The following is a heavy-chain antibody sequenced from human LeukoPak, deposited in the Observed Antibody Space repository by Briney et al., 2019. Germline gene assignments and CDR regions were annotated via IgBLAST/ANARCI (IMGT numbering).Heavy chain of an antibody. V-gene: IGHV3-30*02. J-gene: IGHJ4*02. Sequence: GGSLRLSFAASGFTFSSYGMHWVRPAPGKGLEWVAFIRYDGSNKYYADSVKGRFTISRDNSKNTLYLQMNSLRAEDTAVYYCAKGSRRCGGDCHIDYWGQGTLVTVSS. CDR3: AKGSRRCGGDCHIDY. CDR1: GFTFSSYG. D-gene: IGHD2-21*02. CDR2: IRYDGSNK.